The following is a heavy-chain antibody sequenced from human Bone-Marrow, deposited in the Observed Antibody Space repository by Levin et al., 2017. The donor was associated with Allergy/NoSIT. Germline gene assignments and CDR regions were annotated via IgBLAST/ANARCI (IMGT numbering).Heavy chain of an antibody. CDR2: IYSNGDTT. Sequence: GGSLRLSCSASGFRFSKYAMYWVRQAPGKVLEYVSAIYSNGDTTYYADSVKGRFTISRDNSRTTLWLQMSSLSVEDSALYYCVKGSMTGTWYFDLWGRGTLVTVSS. D-gene: IGHD3-9*01. J-gene: IGHJ2*01. CDR1: GFRFSKYA. V-gene: IGHV3-64D*08. CDR3: VKGSMTGTWYFDL.